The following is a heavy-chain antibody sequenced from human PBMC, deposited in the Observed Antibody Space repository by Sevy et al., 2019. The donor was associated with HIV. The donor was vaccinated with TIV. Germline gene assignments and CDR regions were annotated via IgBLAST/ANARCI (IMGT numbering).Heavy chain of an antibody. Sequence: GGSLRLSCTASGFTFGDYAMSWFRQAPGKGLEWVGFIRSKAYGGTTEYAASVKGRFTISRDDSKSIAYLQMNSLKTEDTAVYYCTRDRISGWYLHGAFDIWGQGTVVTVSS. CDR3: TRDRISGWYLHGAFDI. J-gene: IGHJ3*02. D-gene: IGHD6-19*01. CDR2: IRSKAYGGTT. V-gene: IGHV3-49*03. CDR1: GFTFGDYA.